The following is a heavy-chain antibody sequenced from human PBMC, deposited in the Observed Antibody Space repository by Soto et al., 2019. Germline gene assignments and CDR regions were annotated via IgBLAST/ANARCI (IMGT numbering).Heavy chain of an antibody. CDR1: GYTFTSYA. D-gene: IGHD3-3*01. J-gene: IGHJ4*02. CDR2: INAGNGNT. Sequence: QVPLVQSGAEVKKPGASVKVSCKASGYTFTSYAMHWVRQAPGQRLEWMGWINAGNGNTKYSQKFQGRVTITRDTSASTAYMELSSLRSEDTAVYYCARGSHILRFLEWLFFDYWGQGTLVTVSS. CDR3: ARGSHILRFLEWLFFDY. V-gene: IGHV1-3*01.